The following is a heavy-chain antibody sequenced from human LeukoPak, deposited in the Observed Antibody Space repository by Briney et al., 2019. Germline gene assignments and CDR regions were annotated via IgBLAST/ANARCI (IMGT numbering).Heavy chain of an antibody. Sequence: SGPTLVKPTQTLTLTCTFSGFSLSASGMSVSWIRQPPGKALEWLARIDWDGDKYYSTSLTTRLTISKDTSKKQVVLIMTNMDPVDTATYYCARIRRGYSYGYIDYWGQGTLVTVSS. D-gene: IGHD5-18*01. CDR2: IDWDGDK. CDR1: GFSLSASGMS. J-gene: IGHJ4*02. CDR3: ARIRRGYSYGYIDY. V-gene: IGHV2-70*11.